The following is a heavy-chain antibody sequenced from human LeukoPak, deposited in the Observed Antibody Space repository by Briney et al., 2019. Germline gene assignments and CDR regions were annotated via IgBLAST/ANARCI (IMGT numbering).Heavy chain of an antibody. D-gene: IGHD4-17*01. J-gene: IGHJ4*02. CDR2: IQYDGSNK. CDR3: ARHLTYAFDY. Sequence: GGSLRLSCAASGFSLSTYDMHWVRQAPGKGLEWVAYIQYDGSNKYFADSVKGRFTISRDNSKSTLYLQMNSLRAEDTAVYYCARHLTYAFDYWGQGTLVTVSS. CDR1: GFSLSTYD. V-gene: IGHV3-30*02.